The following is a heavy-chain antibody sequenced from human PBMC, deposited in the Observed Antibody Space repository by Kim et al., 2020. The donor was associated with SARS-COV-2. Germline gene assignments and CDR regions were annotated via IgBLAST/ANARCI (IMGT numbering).Heavy chain of an antibody. CDR3: TTDGFYYDILTGYYSFGRWYFDL. D-gene: IGHD3-9*01. V-gene: IGHV3-15*01. CDR1: GFTFSNAW. Sequence: GGSLRLSCAASGFTFSNAWMSWVRQAPGKGLEWVGRIKSKTDGGTTDYAAPVKGRFTISRDDSKNTLYLQMNSLKTEDTAVYYCTTDGFYYDILTGYYSFGRWYFDLWGRGTLVTVSS. J-gene: IGHJ2*01. CDR2: IKSKTDGGTT.